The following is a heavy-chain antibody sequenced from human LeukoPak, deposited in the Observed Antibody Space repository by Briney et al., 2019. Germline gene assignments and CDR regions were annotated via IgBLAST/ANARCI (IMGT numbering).Heavy chain of an antibody. CDR1: GYTFTSYG. CDR3: ARGYYDSSGYYYVGAFDI. CDR2: ISAYNT. J-gene: IGHJ3*02. V-gene: IGHV1-18*01. Sequence: ASVKVSCKASGYTFTSYGISWVRQAPGQGLEWMGWISAYNTNYTQKLQGRVTMTTDTSTSTAYMELSSLRSEDTAVYYCARGYYDSSGYYYVGAFDIWGQGTMVTVSS. D-gene: IGHD3-22*01.